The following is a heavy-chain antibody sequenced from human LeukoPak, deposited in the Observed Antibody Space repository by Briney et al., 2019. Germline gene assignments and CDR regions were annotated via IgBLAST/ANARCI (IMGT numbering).Heavy chain of an antibody. D-gene: IGHD4-17*01. Sequence: SQTLSLTCTVSGGSISSGSYYWRWIRQPAGKGLEWIVRIYTSGSTNYNPSLKSRVTRSVDTSKNQFSLKLSSVTAAGTAVYYCARATAMVMNTVTTFAYWGEGTLVTVPT. CDR2: IYTSGST. V-gene: IGHV4-61*02. J-gene: IGHJ4*02. CDR1: GGSISSGSYY. CDR3: ARATAMVMNTVTTFAY.